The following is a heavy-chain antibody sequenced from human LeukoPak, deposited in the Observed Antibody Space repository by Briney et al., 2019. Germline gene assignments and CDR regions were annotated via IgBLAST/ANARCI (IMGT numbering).Heavy chain of an antibody. CDR2: ISAYNGNT. Sequence: ASVKVSCKASGYTFTSYDIDWVRQATGQGLEWMGWISAYNGNTNYAQKLQGRVTMTTDTSTSTAYMELRSLRSDDTAVYYCARAEGLDYGDYENFDYWGQGTLVTVSS. J-gene: IGHJ4*02. D-gene: IGHD4-17*01. CDR1: GYTFTSYD. V-gene: IGHV1-18*01. CDR3: ARAEGLDYGDYENFDY.